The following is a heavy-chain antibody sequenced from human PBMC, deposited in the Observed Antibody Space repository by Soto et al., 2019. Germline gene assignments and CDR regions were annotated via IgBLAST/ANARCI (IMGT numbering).Heavy chain of an antibody. CDR2: INPNSGDT. Sequence: XSVKGSYAASGYPFSAYCLQWGRQAPGQGLQWMGWINPNSGDTKYAQEFQGRVTLTRDTSVSTVYMELSRLTSDDTAVYYCERDMEYYYGSGTGNGHGVRGQGTTVTVS. V-gene: IGHV1-2*02. CDR3: ERDMEYYYGSGTGNGHGV. J-gene: IGHJ6*02. CDR1: GYPFSAYC. D-gene: IGHD3-10*01.